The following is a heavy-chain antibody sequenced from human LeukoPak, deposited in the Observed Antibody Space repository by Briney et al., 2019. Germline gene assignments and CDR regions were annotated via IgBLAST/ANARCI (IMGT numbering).Heavy chain of an antibody. J-gene: IGHJ5*02. Sequence: ASVKVSCKASAYTFSNYLMHWVRQAPGQGLDWVGMIDPSGGHTDYAQKFQGRVTMTRDTSTSTVYMELSSLRSEDTAVYYCARDLGLRGVTNWFDPWGQGTLVTVSS. CDR2: IDPSGGHT. CDR3: ARDLGLRGVTNWFDP. CDR1: AYTFSNYL. V-gene: IGHV1-46*01. D-gene: IGHD3-10*01.